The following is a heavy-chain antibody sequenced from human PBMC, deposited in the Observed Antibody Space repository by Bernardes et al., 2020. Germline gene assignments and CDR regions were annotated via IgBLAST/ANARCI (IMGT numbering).Heavy chain of an antibody. D-gene: IGHD1-26*01. V-gene: IGHV3-7*01. CDR3: ARGGHVDY. J-gene: IGHJ4*02. CDR2: INQDGSEA. CDR1: GFIFSNFW. Sequence: GGSLRLSCAASGFIFSNFWMTWVRQAPGKGLEWVANINQDGSEANYVDSVKGRFTISRDNAKTLLYLQMNSLRVEDTAVYNCARGGHVDYLGQGTLVTVSS.